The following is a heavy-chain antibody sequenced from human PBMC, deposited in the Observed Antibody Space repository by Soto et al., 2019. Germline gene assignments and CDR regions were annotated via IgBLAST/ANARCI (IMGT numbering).Heavy chain of an antibody. CDR2: INWNGGST. V-gene: IGHV3-20*04. Sequence: SGGSLRLSCAASGFTFDDYGMSWVRQAPGKGLEWVSGINWNGGSTGYADSVKGRFTISRDNAKNSLYLQMNSLRAEDTALYYCARAGSSWYTGGSFDYWGQATLVTVSS. CDR3: ARAGSSWYTGGSFDY. D-gene: IGHD6-13*01. J-gene: IGHJ4*02. CDR1: GFTFDDYG.